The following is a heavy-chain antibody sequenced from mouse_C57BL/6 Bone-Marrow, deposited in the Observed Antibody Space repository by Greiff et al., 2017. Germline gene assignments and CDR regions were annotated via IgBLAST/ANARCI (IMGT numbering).Heavy chain of an antibody. CDR1: GYSITSGYY. CDR3: ARGYYGSSYVAWFAY. CDR2: ISYDGSN. V-gene: IGHV3-6*01. J-gene: IGHJ3*01. D-gene: IGHD1-1*01. Sequence: ESGPGLVKPSQSLSLTCSVTGYSITSGYYWNWIRQFPGNKLEWMGYISYDGSNNYNPSLKNRISITRDTSKNQFFLKLNAVTTEDTATYYFARGYYGSSYVAWFAYWGQGTLVTVSA.